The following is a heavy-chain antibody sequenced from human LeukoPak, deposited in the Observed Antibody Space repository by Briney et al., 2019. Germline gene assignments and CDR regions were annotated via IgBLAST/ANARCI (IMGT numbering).Heavy chain of an antibody. CDR1: GYTFTSYY. CDR2: INPSGGST. D-gene: IGHD5-12*01. CDR3: AARRRYRGYVDPYYFDH. J-gene: IGHJ4*01. V-gene: IGHV1-46*01. Sequence: GASVKVSCKASGYTFTSYYMHWVRQAPGQGLEWMGIINPSGGSTSYAQKFQGRVTMTRDTSTSTVYMELSSLRSEDTAVYYCAARRRYRGYVDPYYFDHWGHGTLVTVSS.